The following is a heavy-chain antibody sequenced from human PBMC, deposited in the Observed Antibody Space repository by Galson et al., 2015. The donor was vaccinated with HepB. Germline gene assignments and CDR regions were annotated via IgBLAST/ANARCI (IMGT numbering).Heavy chain of an antibody. J-gene: IGHJ4*02. CDR2: ISYDGSNK. Sequence: LRLSCAASGFTFSSYGPHWVRPAPGKGLEWVAVISYDGSNKYYADSVKGRFTISRDNSKNTLYLQMNSLRAEDTAVYYCAKASNYVEGYYFDYWGQGTLVTVSS. D-gene: IGHD4-11*01. CDR1: GFTFSSYG. V-gene: IGHV3-30*18. CDR3: AKASNYVEGYYFDY.